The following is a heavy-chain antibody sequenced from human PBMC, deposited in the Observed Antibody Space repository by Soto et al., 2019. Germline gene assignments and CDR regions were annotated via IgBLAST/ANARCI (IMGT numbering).Heavy chain of an antibody. J-gene: IGHJ4*02. V-gene: IGHV1-69*13. CDR1: GGTFSSYA. CDR3: ASLYYDSSGYYYGTFDY. CDR2: IIPIFGTA. Sequence: SVKVSCKASGGTFSSYAISWVRQAPGQGLEWMGGIIPIFGTANYAQEFQGRVTITADESTSTAYMELSSLRSEDTAVYYCASLYYDSSGYYYGTFDYWGQGTLVTVSS. D-gene: IGHD3-22*01.